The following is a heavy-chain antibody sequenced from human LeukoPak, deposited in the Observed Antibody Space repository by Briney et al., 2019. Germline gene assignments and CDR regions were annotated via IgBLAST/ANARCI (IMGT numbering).Heavy chain of an antibody. Sequence: GESLKISCKASGYSFTTYWIGWVRQMPGKGLEWKGIIYPGDSDTRYSPSFQGQVSISADKSISTAYLQWGSLKASDTAMYYCARHKKMSYNDNYSDYWGQGTLVTVSS. V-gene: IGHV5-51*01. CDR3: ARHKKMSYNDNYSDY. J-gene: IGHJ4*02. CDR1: GYSFTTYW. CDR2: IYPGDSDT. D-gene: IGHD3-9*01.